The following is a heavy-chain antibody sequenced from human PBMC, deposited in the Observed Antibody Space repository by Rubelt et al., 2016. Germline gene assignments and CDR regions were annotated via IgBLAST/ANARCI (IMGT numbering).Heavy chain of an antibody. CDR3: AGVSGWYRAPGQDFDY. Sequence: QVQLQQWGAGLLKPSETLSLTCAVYGGSFSGYYWSWIRQPPGKGLEWIGEINHSGSTNYNPSLKSRVTISVDTSKNQFPLKLSSVTAADTAVYYCAGVSGWYRAPGQDFDYWGQGTLVTVSS. V-gene: IGHV4-34*02. D-gene: IGHD6-19*01. CDR1: GGSFSGYY. CDR2: INHSGST. J-gene: IGHJ4*02.